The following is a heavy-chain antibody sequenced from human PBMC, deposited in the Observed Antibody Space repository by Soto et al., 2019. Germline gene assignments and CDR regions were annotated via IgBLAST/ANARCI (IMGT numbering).Heavy chain of an antibody. Sequence: QVQLVQSGAEVKKPGASVSVSCRASGYTFSIYGISWVRQAPGQGLEWMGWISAYNGNTNYAQNLQGRVTMTTDTSTSTAYMEVRSLRSDDTAVYYCARDQGVWSEKFSNYYGMDVWGQGTTVTVSS. J-gene: IGHJ6*02. D-gene: IGHD3-10*01. CDR2: ISAYNGNT. CDR3: ARDQGVWSEKFSNYYGMDV. V-gene: IGHV1-18*01. CDR1: GYTFSIYG.